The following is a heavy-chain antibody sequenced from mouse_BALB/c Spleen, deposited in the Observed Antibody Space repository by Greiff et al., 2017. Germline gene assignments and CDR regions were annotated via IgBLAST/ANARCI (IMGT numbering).Heavy chain of an antibody. V-gene: IGHV2-9*02. CDR2: IWAGGST. J-gene: IGHJ2*01. D-gene: IGHD1-1*01. Sequence: VNLVESGPGLVAPSQSLSITCTVSGFSLTSYGVHWVRQPPGKGLEWLGVIWAGGSTNYNSALMSRLSISKDNSKSQVFLKMNSLQTDDTAMYYCARGNYGSSYYFDYWGQGTTLTVSS. CDR1: GFSLTSYG. CDR3: ARGNYGSSYYFDY.